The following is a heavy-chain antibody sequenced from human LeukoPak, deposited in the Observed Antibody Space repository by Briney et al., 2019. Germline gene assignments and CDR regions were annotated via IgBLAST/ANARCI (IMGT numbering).Heavy chain of an antibody. CDR2: INAGNGNT. CDR3: ARGHGDYDGDY. CDR1: GYTFTSYA. J-gene: IGHJ4*02. V-gene: IGHV1-3*01. Sequence: ASVKVSCKASGYTFTSYAMHWVRQAPGQRLEWMGWINAGNGNTKYSQKFQGRVTMTRDTSTSTVYMELSSLKSEDTAVYYCARGHGDYDGDYWGQGTLVTVSS. D-gene: IGHD4-17*01.